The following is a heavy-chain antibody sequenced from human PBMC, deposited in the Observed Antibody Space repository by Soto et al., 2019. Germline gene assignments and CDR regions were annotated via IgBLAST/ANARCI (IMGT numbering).Heavy chain of an antibody. CDR3: AGTRDYYDSSGYYHFDY. Sequence: SETLSLTCTVSGGSISSYYWSWIRQPAGKGLEWIGRIYTRGSTNYNPSLKSRVTMSVDTSKNQFSLKLSSVTAADTAVYYCAGTRDYYDSSGYYHFDYWGQGTLVTVSS. CDR2: IYTRGST. D-gene: IGHD3-22*01. J-gene: IGHJ4*02. CDR1: GGSISSYY. V-gene: IGHV4-4*07.